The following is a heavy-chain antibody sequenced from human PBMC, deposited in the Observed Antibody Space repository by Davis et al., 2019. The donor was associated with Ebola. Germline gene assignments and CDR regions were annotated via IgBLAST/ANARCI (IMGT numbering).Heavy chain of an antibody. V-gene: IGHV1-18*04. CDR1: GYTFTGYY. J-gene: IGHJ6*02. CDR2: ISAYNVNT. D-gene: IGHD2-21*01. Sequence: AASVKVSRKASGYTFTGYYMHWVRQAPGQGLEWMGWISAYNVNTNYAQKLQGRVTMTTDTSTSTAYMELTSLRSDDTAVYYCARVIGDFYYYGMDVWGQGTTVTVSS. CDR3: ARVIGDFYYYGMDV.